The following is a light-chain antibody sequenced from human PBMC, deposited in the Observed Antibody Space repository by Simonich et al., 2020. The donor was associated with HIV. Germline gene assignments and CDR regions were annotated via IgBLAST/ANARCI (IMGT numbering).Light chain of an antibody. CDR1: TGTVTSGHY. CDR2: DTS. J-gene: IGLJ3*02. Sequence: QAVVTQEPSLTVSPGGTGTLTCGSSTGTVTSGHYPYWFQQKPGQAPRTLIFDTSNTRSRTPARCSGSLLGGKAALTLSGAQPEDEAEYYCLLSYSDVRMFGGGTKLTVL. V-gene: IGLV7-46*01. CDR3: LLSYSDVRM.